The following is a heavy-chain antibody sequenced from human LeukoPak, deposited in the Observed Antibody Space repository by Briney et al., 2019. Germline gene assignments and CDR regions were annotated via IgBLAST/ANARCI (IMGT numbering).Heavy chain of an antibody. Sequence: SETLSLTCTVSGGSISRYYWSWIRQPPGKGLEWTGYIYYSGSTNYNPSLKSRVTISVDTSKNQFSLKLSSVTAADTAVYYCARGGSPGDLLGYWGQGTLVTVSS. CDR1: GGSISRYY. J-gene: IGHJ4*02. D-gene: IGHD1-26*01. V-gene: IGHV4-59*01. CDR2: IYYSGST. CDR3: ARGGSPGDLLGY.